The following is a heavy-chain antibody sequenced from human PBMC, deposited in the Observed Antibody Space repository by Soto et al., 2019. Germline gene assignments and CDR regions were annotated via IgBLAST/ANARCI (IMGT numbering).Heavy chain of an antibody. CDR1: GGSISSSSYY. Sequence: SETLSLTCTVSGGSISSSSYYWGWIRQPPGKGLEWIGSIYYSGSTYYNPSLKSRVTISVDTSKNQFSLKLSSVTAADTAVYYCARHVAGLWSPSGAYYFDYWGQGTLVTVSS. J-gene: IGHJ4*02. D-gene: IGHD2-15*01. V-gene: IGHV4-39*01. CDR2: IYYSGST. CDR3: ARHVAGLWSPSGAYYFDY.